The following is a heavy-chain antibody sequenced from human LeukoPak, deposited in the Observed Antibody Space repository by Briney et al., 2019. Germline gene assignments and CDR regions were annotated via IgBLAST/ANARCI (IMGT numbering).Heavy chain of an antibody. CDR2: MDYSGTT. J-gene: IGHJ4*02. D-gene: IGHD1-26*01. CDR1: GGSVSTYF. V-gene: IGHV4-59*02. CDR3: VRDIHFIGATHYFDY. Sequence: PSETLSLTCTVSGGSVSTYFWSWIRQPPGKGLEWIAYMDYSGTTNYNPSLRSRVTISIDTSKNQFSLSLSSVTAADTAVYYCVRDIHFIGATHYFDYWGQGTLVTVSS.